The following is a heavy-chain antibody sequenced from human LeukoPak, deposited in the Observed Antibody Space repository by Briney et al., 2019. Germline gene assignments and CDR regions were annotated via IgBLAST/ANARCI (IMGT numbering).Heavy chain of an antibody. D-gene: IGHD3-22*01. CDR2: IIPIFGTA. CDR3: ARGRGGGYYDSRPYYFDY. V-gene: IGHV1-69*05. Sequence: ASVKVSCKASGGTFSSYAISWVRQAPGQGLEWMGGIIPIFGTANYAQKFQGRVTITTDESTSTAYMELSSLRSEDTAVYYCARGRGGGYYDSRPYYFDYWGQGTLVTVSS. CDR1: GGTFSSYA. J-gene: IGHJ4*02.